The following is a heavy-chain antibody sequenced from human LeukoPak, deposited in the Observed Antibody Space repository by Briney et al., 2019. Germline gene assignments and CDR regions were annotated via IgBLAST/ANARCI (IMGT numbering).Heavy chain of an antibody. J-gene: IGHJ3*02. CDR2: FDPEDGET. CDR1: GYTLTELS. Sequence: GASVKVSCKVSGYTLTELSMHWVRQAPGKGLEWMGGFDPEDGETIYAQKFQGRVTMTEDTSTDTAYMELSSLRSEDTAVYYCAAADYYDSSGYYPYAFHIWGQGTMVSVSS. CDR3: AAADYYDSSGYYPYAFHI. V-gene: IGHV1-24*01. D-gene: IGHD3-22*01.